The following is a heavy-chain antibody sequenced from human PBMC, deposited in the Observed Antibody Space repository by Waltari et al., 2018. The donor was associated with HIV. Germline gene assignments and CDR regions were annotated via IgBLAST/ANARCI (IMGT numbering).Heavy chain of an antibody. J-gene: IGHJ4*02. V-gene: IGHV3-20*04. D-gene: IGHD1-26*01. Sequence: EVHLVESGGGVVRPGGALRLSCAVSGFTFENHGMHWVRKVPGKVLEWVSRIKCNGGRITYADSGRGRFTISRDDAKNFLYLQMDSLRTEDTAFYYCARGSYSGYEYDYWGQGTLVTVSS. CDR3: ARGSYSGYEYDY. CDR2: IKCNGGRI. CDR1: GFTFENHG.